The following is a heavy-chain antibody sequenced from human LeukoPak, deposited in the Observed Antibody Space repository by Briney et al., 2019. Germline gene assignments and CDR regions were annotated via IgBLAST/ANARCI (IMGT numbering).Heavy chain of an antibody. V-gene: IGHV3-13*01. CDR2: IGTAGDT. J-gene: IGHJ4*02. CDR3: ARDYGYGFDY. Sequence: PGGSLRLSCAASGFTFSSFDMHWVRQATGKGLEWVSGIGTAGDTYYPGSVKGRFTISRENAKNSLYLQMNSLRAEDTAEYYCARDYGYGFDYWGQGTLVTVSS. D-gene: IGHD5-18*01. CDR1: GFTFSSFD.